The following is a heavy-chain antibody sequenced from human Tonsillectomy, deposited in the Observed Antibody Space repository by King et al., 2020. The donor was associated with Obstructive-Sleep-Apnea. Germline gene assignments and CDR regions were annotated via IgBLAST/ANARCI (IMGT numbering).Heavy chain of an antibody. D-gene: IGHD3-10*01. CDR2: IYYSGST. V-gene: IGHV4-31*03. Sequence: VQLQESGPGLVKPSQTLSLTCTVSGGSISSGGYYWSWIRQHPGKGLEWFGYIYYSGSTYYNPSLKSRVTISVDTSKNQFSLKLSSVTAADTAVYYCAREHYGSGSFYGMDVWGQGTTVTVSS. CDR1: GGSISSGGYY. J-gene: IGHJ6*02. CDR3: AREHYGSGSFYGMDV.